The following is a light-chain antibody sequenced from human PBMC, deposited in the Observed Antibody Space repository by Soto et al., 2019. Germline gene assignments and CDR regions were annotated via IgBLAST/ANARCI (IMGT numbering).Light chain of an antibody. CDR3: QKYNSAPCT. Sequence: DIQVTQSPSSLSASVGDRVTITCRASQGITYYLAWYQQKPGKVPKLLIYAASTLQSGVPSRFSGSGSGTDFTLTISSLQPEDVATYYCQKYNSAPCTFGPGTKVDIK. CDR1: QGITYY. J-gene: IGKJ3*01. V-gene: IGKV1-27*01. CDR2: AAS.